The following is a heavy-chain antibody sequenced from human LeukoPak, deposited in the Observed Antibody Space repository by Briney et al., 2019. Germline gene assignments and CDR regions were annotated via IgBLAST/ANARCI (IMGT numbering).Heavy chain of an antibody. CDR2: ISSTRPTI. J-gene: IGHJ4*02. CDR3: AKDNPLDY. D-gene: IGHD1-14*01. V-gene: IGHV3-48*01. Sequence: PGGSLRLSCAASGFSFSSYNMNWVRQAPGKGLEWISYISSTRPTIYYADSVKGRFTISRDDAKSSLYLQMNSLRAEDTAVYYCAKDNPLDYWGQGTLVIVSS. CDR1: GFSFSSYN.